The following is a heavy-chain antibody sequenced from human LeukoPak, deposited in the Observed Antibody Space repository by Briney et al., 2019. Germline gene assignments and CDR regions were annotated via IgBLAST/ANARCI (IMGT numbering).Heavy chain of an antibody. J-gene: IGHJ3*02. CDR3: AKGRGGERYYDSSGYYSDAFDI. Sequence: GASLRLSCAASGFTFSSYAMSWVRQAPGKGLEWVSAISGSGGSTYYADSVKGRFTISRDNSKNTLYLQMNSLRAEDTAVYYCAKGRGGERYYDSSGYYSDAFDIWGQGTMVTVSS. D-gene: IGHD3-22*01. CDR2: ISGSGGST. CDR1: GFTFSSYA. V-gene: IGHV3-23*01.